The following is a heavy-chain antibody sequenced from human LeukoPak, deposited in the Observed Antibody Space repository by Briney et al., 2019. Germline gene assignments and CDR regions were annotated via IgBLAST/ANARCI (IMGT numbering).Heavy chain of an antibody. CDR1: GGSISSGGYS. V-gene: IGHV4-30-2*01. D-gene: IGHD1/OR15-1a*01. CDR2: IYHSGST. J-gene: IGHJ5*02. CDR3: ARGNWNNHGYWFDP. Sequence: PSQTLSLTCAVSGGSISSGGYSWSWIRQPPGKGLEWIGYIYHSGSTYYNPSLKSRVTISVDRSKNQFSLKLSSVTAADTAVYYCARGNWNNHGYWFDPWGQGTLVTVSS.